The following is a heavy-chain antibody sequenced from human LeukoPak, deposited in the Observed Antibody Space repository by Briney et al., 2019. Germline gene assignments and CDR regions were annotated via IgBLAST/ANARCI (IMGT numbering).Heavy chain of an antibody. J-gene: IGHJ3*02. CDR2: ILISGSP. V-gene: IGHV4-61*02. D-gene: IGHD2-15*01. CDR1: GASISSGTYY. Sequence: TLSLTCTVSGASISSGTYYWTWIRQPAGKGLEWIGRILISGSPNYNPSLKSRVTISADTSKNQFSLELSSVTAADTAVYYCARDRYCSGSTCYSHDAFDIWGQGTMVTVSS. CDR3: ARDRYCSGSTCYSHDAFDI.